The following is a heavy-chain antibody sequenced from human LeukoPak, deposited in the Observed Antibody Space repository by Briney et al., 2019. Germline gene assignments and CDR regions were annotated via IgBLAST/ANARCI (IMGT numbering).Heavy chain of an antibody. CDR3: ARGGKRIQLWSTSDY. CDR1: GFTFSSYE. Sequence: GGFLRLSCAASGFTFSSYEMNWVRQAPGKGLEWVSYISSSGSSIYYADSVKGRFTISRDNAKNSLYLQMNSLRAEDTAVYYCARGGKRIQLWSTSDYWGQGTLVTVSS. V-gene: IGHV3-48*03. CDR2: ISSSGSSI. J-gene: IGHJ4*02. D-gene: IGHD5-18*01.